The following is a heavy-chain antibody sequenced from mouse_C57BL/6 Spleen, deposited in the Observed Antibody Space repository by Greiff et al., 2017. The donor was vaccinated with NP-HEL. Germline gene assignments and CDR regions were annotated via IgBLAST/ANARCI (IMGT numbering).Heavy chain of an antibody. CDR3: AIAPSLLCIRPCFAY. J-gene: IGHJ2*01. D-gene: IGHD6-1*01. CDR2: IYPRSGNT. Sequence: VQLQQSGAELARPGASVKLSCKASGYTFTSYGISWVKQRTGQGLEWIGEIYPRSGNTYYNEKFKGKATLTADKSSSTAYMELRSLTSTASAVSVYAIAPSLLCIRPCFAYWGQGTPLTVSS. CDR1: GYTFTSYG. V-gene: IGHV1-81*01.